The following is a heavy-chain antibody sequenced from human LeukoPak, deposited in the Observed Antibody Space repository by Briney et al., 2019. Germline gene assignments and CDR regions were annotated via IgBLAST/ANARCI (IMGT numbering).Heavy chain of an antibody. Sequence: GESLKISCKGSGYSFTSYWSGWVRQMPGKGLEWMGIIYPGDSDTRYSPSFQGQVTISADKSISTAYLQWSSLKASDTAMYYCASHKGSGYGGYYFDYWGQGTLVTVSS. CDR1: GYSFTSYW. V-gene: IGHV5-51*01. D-gene: IGHD5-12*01. J-gene: IGHJ4*02. CDR3: ASHKGSGYGGYYFDY. CDR2: IYPGDSDT.